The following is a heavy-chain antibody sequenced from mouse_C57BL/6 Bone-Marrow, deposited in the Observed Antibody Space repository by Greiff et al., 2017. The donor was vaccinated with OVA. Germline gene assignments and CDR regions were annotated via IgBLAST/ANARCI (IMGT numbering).Heavy chain of an antibody. Sequence: QVQLQQSGAELVKPGASVKMSCKASGYTFTSYWITWVKQRPGQGLEWIGDIYPGSGSTNYNEKFKSKATLTVDTSSSTAYMQLSSLTSEDSAVYYCARWDGLYYYAMDYWGQGTSVTVSS. V-gene: IGHV1-55*01. D-gene: IGHD2-3*01. CDR1: GYTFTSYW. CDR3: ARWDGLYYYAMDY. CDR2: IYPGSGST. J-gene: IGHJ4*01.